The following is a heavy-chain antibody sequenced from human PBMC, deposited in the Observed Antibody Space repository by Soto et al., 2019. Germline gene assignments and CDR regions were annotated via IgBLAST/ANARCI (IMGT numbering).Heavy chain of an antibody. CDR3: ARDAPRGGGDSCFDC. V-gene: IGHV3-48*02. J-gene: IGHJ4*02. Sequence: EVQLMESGGGLVQPGGSLRLSCAAYGFTFSSYSMHWVRQAPGKGLEWVSYISSSSSTIYYADSVKGRFTISRDNAKNSLYLQMNSLRDEDTAVYYCARDAPRGGGDSCFDCWGQGTLVTVSS. CDR2: ISSSSSTI. CDR1: GFTFSSYS. D-gene: IGHD2-21*01.